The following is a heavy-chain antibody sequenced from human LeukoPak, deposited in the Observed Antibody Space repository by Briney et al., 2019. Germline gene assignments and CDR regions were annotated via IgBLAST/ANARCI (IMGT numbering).Heavy chain of an antibody. Sequence: PGGSLRLSCAASGFTFSSYWMSWVRQAPGKGLEWVANIKQDGSEKYYVDSVKGRFTISRDNAKNSLYLQMNSLRAEDTAVYHCARVTYYDFWSGWIFDYWGQGTLVTVSS. J-gene: IGHJ4*02. CDR2: IKQDGSEK. D-gene: IGHD3-3*01. CDR3: ARVTYYDFWSGWIFDY. V-gene: IGHV3-7*01. CDR1: GFTFSSYW.